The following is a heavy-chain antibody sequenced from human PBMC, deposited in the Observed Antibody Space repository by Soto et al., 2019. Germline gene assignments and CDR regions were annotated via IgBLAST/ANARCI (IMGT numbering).Heavy chain of an antibody. J-gene: IGHJ6*03. CDR3: AKIGALFGSHYYMDV. Sequence: EVHLVESGGGLVQSGGSLRLSCAASGFIFSSYWMHWVRHAPGKGLVWVSRINSDGRSTTYADSVKGRFTISRDNAKDTLYLQMNSLRVEDTAVYYCAKIGALFGSHYYMDVWGKGTTVTVSS. CDR1: GFIFSSYW. V-gene: IGHV3-74*01. D-gene: IGHD3-3*01. CDR2: INSDGRST.